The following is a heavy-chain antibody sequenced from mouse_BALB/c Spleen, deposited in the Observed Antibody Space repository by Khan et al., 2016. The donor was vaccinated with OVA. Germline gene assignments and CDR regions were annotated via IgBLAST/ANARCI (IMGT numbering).Heavy chain of an antibody. J-gene: IGHJ2*01. CDR1: GYSITSGYG. Sequence: PSHYSGPGLVKPSQSLSLTCTVTGYSITSGYGWNWIRQFPGNKLEWMGYISYSGSTNYNPSLKSRISITRDTSKNQFFLQLNSVTTEDTATYYCARTARIKYWGQGTTLTVSS. CDR2: ISYSGST. V-gene: IGHV3-2*02. D-gene: IGHD1-2*01. CDR3: ARTARIKY.